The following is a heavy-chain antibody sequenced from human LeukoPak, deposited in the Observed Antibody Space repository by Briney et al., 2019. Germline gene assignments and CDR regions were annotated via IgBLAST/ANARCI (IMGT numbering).Heavy chain of an antibody. J-gene: IGHJ4*02. CDR2: ISAYNGNT. V-gene: IGHV1-18*01. CDR3: VRDMTTSIDY. CDR1: GYTFTSFG. Sequence: EASVKVSCKASGYTFTSFGISWVRQAPGQGLDWVGWISAYNGNTNYAQKLQGRVTMTTDSSASTASMELRSLTSDDTAVYYCVRDMTTSIDYWGQGTLVTVSS. D-gene: IGHD4-17*01.